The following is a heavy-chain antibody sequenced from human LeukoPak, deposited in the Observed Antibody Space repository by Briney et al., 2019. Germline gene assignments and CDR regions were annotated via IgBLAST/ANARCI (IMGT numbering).Heavy chain of an antibody. Sequence: GVSLRLSCTASGFTFSGYGMHWVRQAPGMGLEWVAIISYDGSNTFYGDSVKGRFTISRDNSKKTLYLQMNSLRTEDTAVYYCARDQTAVTGVWGTIDYWGQGTLVTVSS. CDR2: ISYDGSNT. D-gene: IGHD2-8*02. CDR3: ARDQTAVTGVWGTIDY. V-gene: IGHV3-30*03. J-gene: IGHJ4*02. CDR1: GFTFSGYG.